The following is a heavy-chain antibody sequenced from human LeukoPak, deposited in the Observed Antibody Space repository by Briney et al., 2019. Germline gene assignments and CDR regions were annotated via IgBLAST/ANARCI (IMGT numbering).Heavy chain of an antibody. J-gene: IGHJ4*02. CDR2: IYYSGST. CDR1: GGSTSSSI. D-gene: IGHD5-18*01. Sequence: PETPSLTSIEPGGSTSSSIRSCIRQPPGKGLEWIGSIYYSGSTNYNPSLKSRVTISVDTSKNQFSLRLSSVTAADTAVYYCARDRRGYSYGLFHNWGQGTLVTVSS. V-gene: IGHV4-59*01. CDR3: ARDRRGYSYGLFHN.